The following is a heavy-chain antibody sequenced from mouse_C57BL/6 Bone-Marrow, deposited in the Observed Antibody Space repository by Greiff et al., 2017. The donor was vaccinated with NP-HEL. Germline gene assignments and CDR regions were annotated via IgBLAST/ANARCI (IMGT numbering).Heavy chain of an antibody. D-gene: IGHD2-4*01. CDR1: GFTFSDYY. CDR2: ISNGGGST. V-gene: IGHV5-12*01. CDR3: ERRGDYDPAWFAY. J-gene: IGHJ3*01. Sequence: EVQLVESGGGLVQPGGSLKLSCAASGFTFSDYYMYWVRQTPEKRLEWVAYISNGGGSTYYPDTVKGRFTISRDNAKNTLYLQMSRLKSEDTAMYYCERRGDYDPAWFAYWGQGTLVTVSA.